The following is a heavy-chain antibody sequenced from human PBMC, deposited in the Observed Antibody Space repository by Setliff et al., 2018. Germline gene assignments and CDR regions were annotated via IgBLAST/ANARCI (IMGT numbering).Heavy chain of an antibody. J-gene: IGHJ3*02. V-gene: IGHV5-51*01. CDR2: VFSGDSDT. Sequence: GESLKISCQGSGYRFTTYWIGWVRQMPGKGLEWMGIVFSGDSDTRYSPSFQGQVTMSADKSINTAYLQWSSLKASDTAMYYCARLGAPASHDAFDIWGQGTMVTVS. D-gene: IGHD6-25*01. CDR1: GYRFTTYW. CDR3: ARLGAPASHDAFDI.